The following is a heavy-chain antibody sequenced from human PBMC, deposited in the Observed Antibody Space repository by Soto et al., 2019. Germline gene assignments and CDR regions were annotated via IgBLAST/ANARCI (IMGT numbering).Heavy chain of an antibody. D-gene: IGHD3-22*01. Sequence: ASVKVSCKASGYTFTSYGISWVRQAPGQGLEWMGWISAYNGNTNYAQKLQGRVTMTTDTSTSTAYMELRSLRSDDTAVYYCARLSYDSSGYPYYYYYGMDVGGQGTTVTVSS. CDR1: GYTFTSYG. V-gene: IGHV1-18*01. CDR2: ISAYNGNT. J-gene: IGHJ6*02. CDR3: ARLSYDSSGYPYYYYYGMDV.